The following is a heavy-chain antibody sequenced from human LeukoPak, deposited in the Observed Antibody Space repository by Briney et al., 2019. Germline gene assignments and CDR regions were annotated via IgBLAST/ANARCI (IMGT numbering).Heavy chain of an antibody. Sequence: SETLSLTCTVSGVSISSYHWSWLRQPPGKGLEWVGYIYYSGSTNYNPSLKRRVTISVETSKNQFSLKLSSVTAADTAVYYCARDADDYGDYLDAFDIWGQGTMLTVPS. J-gene: IGHJ3*02. CDR3: ARDADDYGDYLDAFDI. CDR1: GVSISSYH. CDR2: IYYSGST. V-gene: IGHV4-59*01. D-gene: IGHD4-17*01.